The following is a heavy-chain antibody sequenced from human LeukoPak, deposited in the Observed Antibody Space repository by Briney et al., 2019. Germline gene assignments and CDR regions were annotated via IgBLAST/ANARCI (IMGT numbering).Heavy chain of an antibody. CDR3: ARLSKGRYFDYIFDF. J-gene: IGHJ4*02. V-gene: IGHV4-39*01. CDR1: GGSVSSSTYY. Sequence: SETLSLTCAVSGGSVSSSTYYWGWLRQPPGKGLEWIGNIYYTGSSYYNPSLKSRVTMSVDTSKNQFSLKMNSVTAADTAVYYCARLSKGRYFDYIFDFWGQGTLLTVSS. D-gene: IGHD3-9*01. CDR2: IYYTGSS.